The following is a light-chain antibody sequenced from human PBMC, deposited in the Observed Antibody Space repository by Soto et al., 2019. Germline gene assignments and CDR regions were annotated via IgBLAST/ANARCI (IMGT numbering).Light chain of an antibody. V-gene: IGKV3D-15*01. CDR2: GAS. Sequence: EIVMTQSPATLSVSPGERATLSCRASQSVSSNLAWYQQKPGQAPRLLIYGASTRATGIPARFSGSGSGTEFTLTISSLQSEFFAVYYCQLYNNWPPLPFGGGTKVEIK. J-gene: IGKJ4*01. CDR3: QLYNNWPPLP. CDR1: QSVSSN.